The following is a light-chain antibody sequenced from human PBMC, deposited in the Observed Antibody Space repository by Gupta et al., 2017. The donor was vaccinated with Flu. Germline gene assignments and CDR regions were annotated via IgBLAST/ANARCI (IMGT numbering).Light chain of an antibody. V-gene: IGKV1-39*01. Sequence: DIQMTQSPSSLSASVGDRVTITCRASQSISSYLNWYQQKPGKAPKLLIYAASSLQSGVPSRFSGSGSGTDFTLTISSLQPEDFATYYCQQNDSTPQYIFGQGTKLEIK. CDR2: AAS. CDR3: QQNDSTPQYI. CDR1: QSISSY. J-gene: IGKJ2*01.